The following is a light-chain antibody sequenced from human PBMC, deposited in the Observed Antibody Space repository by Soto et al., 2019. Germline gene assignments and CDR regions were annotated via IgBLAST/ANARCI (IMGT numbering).Light chain of an antibody. J-gene: IGKJ2*01. CDR1: QDISNY. Sequence: DIQMTQSPSSLSASVGDRVTITCQASQDISNYLNWYQQKPGKAPKLLIYDASNLETGVPSRFSGSGSRTDFTFTISTLQPKDIAKYYCQQYDNLPPYTFGQGTKLEIK. CDR2: DAS. V-gene: IGKV1-33*01. CDR3: QQYDNLPPYT.